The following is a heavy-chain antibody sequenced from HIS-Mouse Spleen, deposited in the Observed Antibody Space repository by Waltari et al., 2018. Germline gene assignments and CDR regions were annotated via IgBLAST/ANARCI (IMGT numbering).Heavy chain of an antibody. V-gene: IGHV3-74*01. J-gene: IGHJ4*02. Sequence: EVQLVESGGGLVQPWASLSVPCAASGFTFGPYWIHWVRQPPGKGLVWVSRINSDGSSTSYADSVKGRFTISRDNAKNTLYLQMNSLRAEDTAVYYCARDGGRVYSSSFDYWGQGTLVTVSS. CDR3: ARDGGRVYSSSFDY. D-gene: IGHD6-6*01. CDR2: INSDGSST. CDR1: GFTFGPYW.